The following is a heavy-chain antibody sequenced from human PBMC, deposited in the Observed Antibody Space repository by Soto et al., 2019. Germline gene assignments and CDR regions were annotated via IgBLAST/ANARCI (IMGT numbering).Heavy chain of an antibody. J-gene: IGHJ4*02. D-gene: IGHD1-26*01. CDR1: GFTFSSYG. CDR3: AKDRIAGGSYYVYDY. Sequence: GGSLRLSCAASGFTFSSYGMHWVRQAPGKGLEWVAVISYDGSNKYYADSVKGRFTISRGNSKNTLYLQMNSLRAEDTAVYYCAKDRIAGGSYYVYDYWGQGTLVTVSS. CDR2: ISYDGSNK. V-gene: IGHV3-30*18.